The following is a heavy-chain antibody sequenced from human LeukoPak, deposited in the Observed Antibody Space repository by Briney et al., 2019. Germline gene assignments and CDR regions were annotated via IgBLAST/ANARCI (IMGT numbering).Heavy chain of an antibody. CDR1: GGSISSSNW. V-gene: IGHV4-4*02. J-gene: IGHJ4*02. CDR3: ARRRYSSSWYSIDY. CDR2: IYHSGST. D-gene: IGHD6-13*01. Sequence: SETLSLTCAVSGGSISSSNWWSWVRQPPGKGLEWIGEIYHSGSTNYNPSLKSRVTISVDKSKNQFSLKLSSVTAADTAVYYCARRRYSSSWYSIDYWGQGTLVTVSS.